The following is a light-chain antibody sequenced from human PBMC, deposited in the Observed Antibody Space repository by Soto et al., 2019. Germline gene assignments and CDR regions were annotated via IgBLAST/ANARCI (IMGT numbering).Light chain of an antibody. Sequence: QSVLTQPPSVSAAPGQKVTISCSGSSSNIGNNYVSWYQQLPGTAPKLLIYDNNKRPSGIPDRFYASKSGTSAALAITGIQSEDEADYYCATRDTSLRAVVFGGGTQLTVL. V-gene: IGLV1-51*01. CDR2: DNN. J-gene: IGLJ2*01. CDR1: SSNIGNNY. CDR3: ATRDTSLRAVV.